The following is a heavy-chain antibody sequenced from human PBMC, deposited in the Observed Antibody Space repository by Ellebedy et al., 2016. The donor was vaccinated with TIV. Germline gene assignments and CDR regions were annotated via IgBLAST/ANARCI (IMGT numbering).Heavy chain of an antibody. CDR1: GFTVSSNY. CDR2: IYSGGST. Sequence: GESLKISCAASGFTVSSNYMSWVRQAPGKGLEWVSVIYSGGSTYYADSVKGRFTMSRDNSKNTLYLQMNSLRAEATAVYYCARHCSGGSCSHHAFDIWGQGTMVTVSS. D-gene: IGHD2-15*01. CDR3: ARHCSGGSCSHHAFDI. V-gene: IGHV3-66*04. J-gene: IGHJ3*02.